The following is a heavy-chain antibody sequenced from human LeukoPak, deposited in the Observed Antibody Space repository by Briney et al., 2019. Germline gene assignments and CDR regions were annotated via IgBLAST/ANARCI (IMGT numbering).Heavy chain of an antibody. CDR2: ISWNSGSI. CDR3: AKDLTNYYGSGSSFY. J-gene: IGHJ4*02. CDR1: GFTFDDYA. D-gene: IGHD3-10*01. Sequence: GGSLRLSCAASGFTFDDYAMHWVRQAPGKGLEWVSGISWNSGSIGYADSVKGRFTISRDNAKNSLYLQMNSLRAEDTALYYCAKDLTNYYGSGSSFYWGQGTLVTVSS. V-gene: IGHV3-9*01.